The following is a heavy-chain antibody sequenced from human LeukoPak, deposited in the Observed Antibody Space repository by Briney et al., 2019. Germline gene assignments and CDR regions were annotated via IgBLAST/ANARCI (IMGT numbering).Heavy chain of an antibody. CDR2: IIPILGIA. D-gene: IGHD6-6*01. CDR3: ARERYSSSSGLDP. V-gene: IGHV1-69*04. Sequence: SVKVSCKASGGTFSSYAISWMRQAPGQGLEWMGRIIPILGIANYAQKFQGRVTITADKSTSTAYMELSSLRSEDTAVYYCARERYSSSSGLDPWGQGTLVTVSS. CDR1: GGTFSSYA. J-gene: IGHJ5*02.